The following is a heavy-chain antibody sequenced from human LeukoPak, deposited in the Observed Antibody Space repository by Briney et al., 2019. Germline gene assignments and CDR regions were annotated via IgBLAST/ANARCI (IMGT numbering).Heavy chain of an antibody. Sequence: GGSLRLSCASSGFTFSDHHMSWIRQAPGKGLEWVSNIGIGGSTIDYADSVKSRFTISRDNSKSTLYLQMNSLRAEDTAVYYCARGETYYYDSSGYYWGQGTLVTVSS. CDR3: ARGETYYYDSSGYY. D-gene: IGHD3-22*01. V-gene: IGHV3-11*04. J-gene: IGHJ4*02. CDR2: IGIGGSTI. CDR1: GFTFSDHH.